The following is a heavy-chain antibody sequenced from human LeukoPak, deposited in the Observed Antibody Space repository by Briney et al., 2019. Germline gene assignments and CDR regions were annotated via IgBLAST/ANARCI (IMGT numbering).Heavy chain of an antibody. CDR2: ISVYNGHT. CDR3: ARDGFRRDDYNSGLDY. D-gene: IGHD5-24*01. CDR1: GYTFSSYG. J-gene: IGHJ4*02. V-gene: IGHV1-18*01. Sequence: ASVKVSCKASGYTFSSYGISWVRQAPGQGLEWMGWISVYNGHTKYAQKFQGRVTMTTDTSTRTAYMGVRSLRSDDTAVYYCARDGFRRDDYNSGLDYWGQGTLVTVSS.